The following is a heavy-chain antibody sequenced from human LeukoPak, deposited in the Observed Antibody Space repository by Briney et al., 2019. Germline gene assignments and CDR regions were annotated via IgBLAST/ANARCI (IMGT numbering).Heavy chain of an antibody. D-gene: IGHD2-2*01. CDR2: ISASANST. CDR3: ARGPSCTSASCYVIGALDI. CDR1: GFTFDIYA. J-gene: IGHJ3*02. V-gene: IGHV3-23*01. Sequence: GGSLRLSCAASGFTFDIYAMTWVRQAPGKGPDWVSGISASANSTYYADSVKGRFIISRDNSKNTLYLQMNSLRVDDMAVYYCARGPSCTSASCYVIGALDIWGLGTTVTVSS.